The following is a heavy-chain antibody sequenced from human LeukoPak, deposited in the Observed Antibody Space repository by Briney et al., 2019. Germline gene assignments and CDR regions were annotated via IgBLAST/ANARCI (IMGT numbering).Heavy chain of an antibody. D-gene: IGHD3-16*01. J-gene: IGHJ5*02. CDR3: ARAGWAANANWFDP. V-gene: IGHV4-59*10. CDR2: IYTSGST. CDR1: GGSFSGYY. Sequence: SETLSLTCAVYGGSFSGYYWSWIRQPAGKGLEWIGRIYTSGSTNYNPSLKSRVTISVDTSKNQFSLKLSSVTAADTAVYYCARAGWAANANWFDPWGQGTLVTVSS.